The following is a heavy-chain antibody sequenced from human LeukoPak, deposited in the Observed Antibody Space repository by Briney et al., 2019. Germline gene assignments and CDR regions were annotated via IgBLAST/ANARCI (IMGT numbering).Heavy chain of an antibody. J-gene: IGHJ6*02. CDR3: ARVWLGRNYYYGMDV. D-gene: IGHD3-10*01. CDR2: IYTSGST. Sequence: PSETLSLTCTISGGSISSYYWSWIRQPAGKGLEWIGRIYTSGSTNYNPSLKSRVTMSVDTSKNQFSLKLSSVTAADTAVYYCARVWLGRNYYYGMDVWGQGTTVTVSS. CDR1: GGSISSYY. V-gene: IGHV4-4*07.